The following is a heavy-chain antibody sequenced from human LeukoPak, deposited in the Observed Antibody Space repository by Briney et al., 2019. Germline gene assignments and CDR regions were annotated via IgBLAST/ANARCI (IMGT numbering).Heavy chain of an antibody. CDR2: IYYSGTT. CDR1: GVSISSGGYY. J-gene: IGHJ3*02. V-gene: IGHV4-31*03. CDR3: AKSGDGDTFDI. Sequence: KPSQTLSLTCTVSGVSISSGGYYWSWIRQHPGKGLEWIGYIYYSGTTYYNPSLKSRVTISVDTSKNQFSLKLSSVTAADTAVYYCAKSGDGDTFDIWGQGTMVTVSS. D-gene: IGHD2-21*02.